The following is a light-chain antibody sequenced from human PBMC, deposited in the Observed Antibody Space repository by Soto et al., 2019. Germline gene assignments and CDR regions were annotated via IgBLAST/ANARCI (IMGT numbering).Light chain of an antibody. CDR1: QSVRSSH. J-gene: IGKJ4*01. CDR2: GAS. Sequence: EIVLTQSPGTLSLSPGERATLSCRASQSVRSSHLAWYQQMPGQAPRLLIYGASNRATGIPDRFSGSGSGTDFTLAISRLEPEDFAVYYCQQYSSSPLTFGGWTKVEIK. CDR3: QQYSSSPLT. V-gene: IGKV3-20*01.